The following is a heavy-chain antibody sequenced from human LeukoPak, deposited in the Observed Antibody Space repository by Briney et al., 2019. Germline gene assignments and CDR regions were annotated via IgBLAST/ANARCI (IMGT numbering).Heavy chain of an antibody. J-gene: IGHJ4*02. V-gene: IGHV3-7*01. CDR2: IKEDGSDK. D-gene: IGHD6-6*01. CDR1: GFTFRNYW. CDR3: VRGTRSNSF. Sequence: GGSLRLSCTASGFTFRNYWMSWVRQAPGKGLECVAYIKEDGSDKNYVDSVKGRFTISRDSAKSSLYLQMNSLRVEDTAVYYCVRGTRSNSFWGQGTQVTVSS.